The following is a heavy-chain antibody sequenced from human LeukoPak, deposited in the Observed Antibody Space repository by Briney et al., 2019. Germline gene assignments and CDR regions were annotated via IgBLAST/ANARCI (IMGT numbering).Heavy chain of an antibody. V-gene: IGHV5-51*01. J-gene: IGHJ3*01. CDR3: ARRYDFWSGPPEDTFDV. Sequence: GESLKISCKVSGYSFTNFWIGWVRQVPGKGLEWMGIIYPGDSDTRYSPSFQGQVTISADKSISTAYLQWSSLKASDTAMYYCARRYDFWSGPPEDTFDVWGQGTMVTVSS. CDR1: GYSFTNFW. CDR2: IYPGDSDT. D-gene: IGHD3-3*01.